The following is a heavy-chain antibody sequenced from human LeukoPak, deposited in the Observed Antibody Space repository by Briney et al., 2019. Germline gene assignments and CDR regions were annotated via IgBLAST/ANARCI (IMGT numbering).Heavy chain of an antibody. V-gene: IGHV3-23*01. CDR1: GFTFSSYA. D-gene: IGHD2-15*01. CDR3: AKNRGGSGYSDSHY. CDR2: ISGTGDST. Sequence: GSLRLSCAASGFTFSSYAMGWVRQAPGKGLEWVSAISGTGDSTYYADSVKGRFTISRDNSKNTLSLQINSLRAEDTGVYYCAKNRGGSGYSDSHYWGQGTLVTVSS. J-gene: IGHJ4*02.